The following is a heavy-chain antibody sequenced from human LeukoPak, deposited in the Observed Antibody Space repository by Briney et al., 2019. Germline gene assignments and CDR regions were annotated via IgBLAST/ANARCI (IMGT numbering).Heavy chain of an antibody. Sequence: SGTLSLTCTVSGGSISSGGYYWSWIRQHPGKGLEWIGYIYYSGNTFYNPSLKSRVTISVDTSKNQFSLKLSSVTAADTAVYYCARGTVTTGDYWGQGTLVTVSS. D-gene: IGHD4-17*01. CDR2: IYYSGNT. CDR1: GGSISSGGYY. J-gene: IGHJ4*02. CDR3: ARGTVTTGDY. V-gene: IGHV4-31*03.